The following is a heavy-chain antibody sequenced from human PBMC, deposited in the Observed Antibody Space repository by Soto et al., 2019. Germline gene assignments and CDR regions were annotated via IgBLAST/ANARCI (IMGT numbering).Heavy chain of an antibody. CDR3: TQLYRDDP. CDR1: GFTVKDAW. V-gene: IGHV3-15*06. CDR2: IRSQKDGGAT. D-gene: IGHD3-10*01. J-gene: IGHJ5*02. Sequence: EIQLVESGGGVVKPGESLTLSCAASGFTVKDAWMHWVRQAPGKGLEWVGLIRSQKDGGATHYAAPVRDRFTISRDDSRNTLYLRMNSMKIDDTAVYYCTQLYRDDPWGQGTLVTVSS.